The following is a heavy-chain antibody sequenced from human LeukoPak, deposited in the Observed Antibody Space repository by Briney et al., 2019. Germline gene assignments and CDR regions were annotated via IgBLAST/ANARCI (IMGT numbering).Heavy chain of an antibody. V-gene: IGHV4-39*07. CDR3: ARDRYGDWDY. CDR1: GGSISSSTYY. Sequence: PSETLSLTCTVSGGSISSSTYYWGWIRQPPGKGLEWIATIYYTGNTYYNPSLRSRVTISVDTSKNQFSLKLSSVTAADTAVYYCARDRYGDWDYWGQGTLVTVSS. D-gene: IGHD4-17*01. CDR2: IYYTGNT. J-gene: IGHJ4*02.